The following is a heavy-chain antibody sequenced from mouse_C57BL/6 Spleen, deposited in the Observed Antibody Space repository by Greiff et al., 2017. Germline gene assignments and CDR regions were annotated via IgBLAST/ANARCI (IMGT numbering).Heavy chain of an antibody. J-gene: IGHJ3*01. CDR2: INPSSGYT. Sequence: QVQLQQSGAELARPGASVKMSCKASGYTFTSYTMHWVKQRPGQGLEWIGYINPSSGYTKYNQKFKDKATLTADKSSSTAYMQLSSLTSEDSAVYYCAREESLYYGSSWFAYWGQGTLGTVSA. CDR3: AREESLYYGSSWFAY. D-gene: IGHD1-1*01. V-gene: IGHV1-4*01. CDR1: GYTFTSYT.